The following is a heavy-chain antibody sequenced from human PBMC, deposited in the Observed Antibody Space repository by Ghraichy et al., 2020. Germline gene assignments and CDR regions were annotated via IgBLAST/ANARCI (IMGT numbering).Heavy chain of an antibody. CDR3: ATLPGIAAAGAYYYYGMDV. CDR2: FDPEDGET. J-gene: IGHJ6*02. V-gene: IGHV1-24*01. D-gene: IGHD6-13*01. CDR1: GYTLTELS. Sequence: ASVKVSCKVSGYTLTELSMHWVRQAPGKGLEWMGGFDPEDGETIYAQKFQGRVTMTEDTSTDTAYMELSSLRSEDTAVYYCATLPGIAAAGAYYYYGMDVWGQGTTVTVSS.